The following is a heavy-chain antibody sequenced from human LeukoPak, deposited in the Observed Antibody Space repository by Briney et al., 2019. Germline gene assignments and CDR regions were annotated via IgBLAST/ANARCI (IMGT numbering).Heavy chain of an antibody. J-gene: IGHJ6*03. CDR1: GFTFSSYG. CDR2: IRHDGSNK. Sequence: GGSLRLSCAASGFTFSSYGMHWVRQAPGKGLEWVAFIRHDGSNKYYADPVKGRFTISRDNSKNTLYLQMNSLRAEDTAVYYCAKGAMVFDYYYYMDVWGKGTTVTISS. V-gene: IGHV3-30*02. D-gene: IGHD5-18*01. CDR3: AKGAMVFDYYYYMDV.